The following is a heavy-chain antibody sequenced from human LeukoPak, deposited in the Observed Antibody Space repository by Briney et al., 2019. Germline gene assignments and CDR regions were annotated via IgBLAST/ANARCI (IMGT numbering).Heavy chain of an antibody. Sequence: SETLSLTCTVSGGSVSSYNYYWSWIRQPPGKGLEWIGYIYYSGTTNYNPSLKSRVTISVDTSKNQFSLKLSSVTAADTAVYYCARGGIVVELWGQGTLVTVSS. D-gene: IGHD2-15*01. CDR1: GGSVSSYNYY. V-gene: IGHV4-61*01. CDR2: IYYSGTT. J-gene: IGHJ4*02. CDR3: ARGGIVVEL.